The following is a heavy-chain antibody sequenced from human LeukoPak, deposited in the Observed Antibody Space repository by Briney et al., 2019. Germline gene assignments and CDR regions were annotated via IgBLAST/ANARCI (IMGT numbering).Heavy chain of an antibody. CDR1: GYTFTSYY. J-gene: IGHJ4*02. Sequence: ASVKVSCRASGYTFTSYYMHWVRQAPGQGLEWTGIINPSGGSTSYAQKFQGRVTMTRDMSTSTVYMELSSLRSEDTAVYYCARDHGVASRDYYGSGSLYYFDYWGQGTLVTVSS. D-gene: IGHD3-10*01. CDR3: ARDHGVASRDYYGSGSLYYFDY. V-gene: IGHV1-46*01. CDR2: INPSGGST.